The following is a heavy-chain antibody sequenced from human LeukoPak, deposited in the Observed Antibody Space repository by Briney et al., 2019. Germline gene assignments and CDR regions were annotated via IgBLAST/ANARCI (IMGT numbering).Heavy chain of an antibody. J-gene: IGHJ6*02. CDR1: GGTFSSYA. CDR2: IIPILGIA. CDR3: ARDKRVERARTYGMDV. Sequence: ASVKVSCKASGGTFSSYAISWVRQAPGPGLEWMGRIIPILGIANYAQKFQGRVTITADKSTSTAYMELSSLRSEDTAVYYCARDKRVERARTYGMDVWGQGTTVTVSS. V-gene: IGHV1-69*04. D-gene: IGHD5-24*01.